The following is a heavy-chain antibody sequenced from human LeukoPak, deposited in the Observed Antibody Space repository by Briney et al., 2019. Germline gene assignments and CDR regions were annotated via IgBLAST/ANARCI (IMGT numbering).Heavy chain of an antibody. J-gene: IGHJ3*02. CDR2: ISSSSSYI. V-gene: IGHV3-21*01. D-gene: IGHD2-2*01. CDR1: GFTFSSYS. Sequence: GGSLRLSCAASGFTFSSYSMNWVRQAPGKGLDWVSSISSSSSYIYYADSVKGRFTISRDNAKNSLYLQMNSLRAEDTAVDYCARGSSRFDIWGQGTMVTVSS. CDR3: ARGSSRFDI.